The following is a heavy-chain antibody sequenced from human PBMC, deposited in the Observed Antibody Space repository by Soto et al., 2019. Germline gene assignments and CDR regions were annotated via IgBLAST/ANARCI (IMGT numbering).Heavy chain of an antibody. D-gene: IGHD2-2*01. CDR3: ARESDIVLVPAAMGYYYYGMDV. CDR2: ISSSSSYI. CDR1: GFTFSSYS. Sequence: EVQLVESGGGLVKPGGSLRLSCAASGFTFSSYSMNWVRQAPGKGLEWVSSISSSSSYIYYADSVKGRFTISRDNAKNSLYLQMNSLRAEDTAVYYCARESDIVLVPAAMGYYYYGMDVWGQGTTVTVSS. V-gene: IGHV3-21*01. J-gene: IGHJ6*02.